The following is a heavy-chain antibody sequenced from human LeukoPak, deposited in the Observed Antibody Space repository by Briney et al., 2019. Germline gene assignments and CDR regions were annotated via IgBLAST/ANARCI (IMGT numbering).Heavy chain of an antibody. CDR2: ISSSGSTI. CDR3: AGAIIAVAGTDYYYYYMDV. CDR1: GFTFSDYY. D-gene: IGHD6-19*01. J-gene: IGHJ6*03. Sequence: PGGSLRLSCAASGFTFSDYYMSWIRQAPGKGLEWVSYISSSGSTIYYADSVKGRFTISRDNAKNSLYLQMNSLRAEDTAVYYCAGAIIAVAGTDYYYYYMDVWGKGTTVTVSS. V-gene: IGHV3-11*04.